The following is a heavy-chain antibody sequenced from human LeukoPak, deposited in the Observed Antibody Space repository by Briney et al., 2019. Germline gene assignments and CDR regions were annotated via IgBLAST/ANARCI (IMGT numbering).Heavy chain of an antibody. Sequence: ASVKVSCKASGGTFSSYAISWVRQAPGQGLEWMGWMNPNSGNTGYAQKFQGRVTMTRNTSISTAYMELSSLRSEDTAVYYCARGGYYYDSSGYYDYWGQGTLVTVSS. V-gene: IGHV1-8*02. CDR3: ARGGYYYDSSGYYDY. CDR2: MNPNSGNT. CDR1: GGTFSSYA. D-gene: IGHD3-22*01. J-gene: IGHJ4*02.